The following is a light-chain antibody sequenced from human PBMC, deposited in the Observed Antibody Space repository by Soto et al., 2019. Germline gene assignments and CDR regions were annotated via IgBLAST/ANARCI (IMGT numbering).Light chain of an antibody. CDR1: QDISNY. J-gene: IGKJ4*01. V-gene: IGKV1-39*01. Sequence: DIQMTQSPSSLSASVGDRVTITCQASQDISNYLNWYQQKPGKAPKFLIYAASTLQSGVPSRFSGSGSATDFTLTISSLQPEDFATYYCQQSYSTPLSFGGGTKVDIK. CDR3: QQSYSTPLS. CDR2: AAS.